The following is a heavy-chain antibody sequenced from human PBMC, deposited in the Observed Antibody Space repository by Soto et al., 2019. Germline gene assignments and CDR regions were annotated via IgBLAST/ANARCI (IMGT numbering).Heavy chain of an antibody. Sequence: SLTCTVSGGSISSGDYYWSWIRQPPGKGLEWIGYIYYSGSTYHNPSLKSRVTISVDTSKNQFSLKLSSVTAADTAVYYCARDLYYDFWSANYTGGYYYYGMDVWGQGTTVTVSS. CDR3: ARDLYYDFWSANYTGGYYYYGMDV. CDR2: IYYSGST. D-gene: IGHD3-3*01. CDR1: GGSISSGDYY. V-gene: IGHV4-30-4*01. J-gene: IGHJ6*02.